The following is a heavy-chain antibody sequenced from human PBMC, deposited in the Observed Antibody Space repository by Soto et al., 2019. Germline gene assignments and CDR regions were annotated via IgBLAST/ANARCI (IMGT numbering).Heavy chain of an antibody. Sequence: SETLSLTCAVYGGSFSGYYWSWIRQPPGKGLEWIGEINHSGSTNYNPSLKSRVTISVDASKNQFSLKLSSVTAADTAVYYCATGITGTQRLFDYWGQGTLVTVSS. J-gene: IGHJ4*02. CDR3: ATGITGTQRLFDY. V-gene: IGHV4-34*01. CDR2: INHSGST. CDR1: GGSFSGYY. D-gene: IGHD1-7*01.